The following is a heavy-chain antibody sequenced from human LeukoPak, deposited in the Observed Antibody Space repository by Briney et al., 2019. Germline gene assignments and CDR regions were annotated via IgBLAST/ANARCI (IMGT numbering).Heavy chain of an antibody. CDR1: GFTFSSYA. CDR3: ARDQIVVVPAADYYYYYGMDV. D-gene: IGHD2-2*01. CDR2: ISYDGSNK. V-gene: IGHV3-30-3*01. Sequence: GGSLRLSCAASGFTFSSYAMHWVRQAPGKGLEWVAVISYDGSNKYYADSVKGRFTISRDNSKNTLYLQMNSLRAEDTAVYYCARDQIVVVPAADYYYYYGMDVWGQGTTVTVSS. J-gene: IGHJ6*02.